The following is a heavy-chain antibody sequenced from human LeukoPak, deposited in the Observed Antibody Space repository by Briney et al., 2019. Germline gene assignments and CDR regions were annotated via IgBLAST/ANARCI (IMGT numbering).Heavy chain of an antibody. CDR1: GFTVSSNY. V-gene: IGHV3-23*01. CDR3: TKRLSLRFDAFDI. J-gene: IGHJ3*02. CDR2: ISDIGPNT. Sequence: GGSLRLSCAASGFTVSSNYMTWVRQAPGKGLEWVSSISDIGPNTYYAASVKGRFTISRDTSKNTLYLQMNSLRAEDTAVYYCTKRLSLRFDAFDIWGPGTMVTVSS. D-gene: IGHD3-3*01.